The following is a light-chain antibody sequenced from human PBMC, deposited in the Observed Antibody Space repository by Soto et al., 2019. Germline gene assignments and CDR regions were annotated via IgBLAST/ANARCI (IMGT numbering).Light chain of an antibody. J-gene: IGKJ1*01. CDR3: QQYYSSPQT. CDR2: WAS. CDR1: QSVLYSSNNKNY. Sequence: IVMTQSPDSLAVSLGERATINCKSSQSVLYSSNNKNYLAWYQQKPGQPPKLLLYWASTRESGVPDRFSGSGSGTDFTLTISSLQAEDVAVYYCQQYYSSPQTFGQGTKVEIK. V-gene: IGKV4-1*01.